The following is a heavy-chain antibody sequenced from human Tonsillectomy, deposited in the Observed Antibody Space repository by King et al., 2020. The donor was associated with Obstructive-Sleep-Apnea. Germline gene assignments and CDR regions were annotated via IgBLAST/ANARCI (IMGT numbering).Heavy chain of an antibody. CDR2: INHSGST. CDR1: GGSFSGYY. V-gene: IGHV4-34*01. Sequence: VQLQQWGAGLLKPSETLSLTCVVYGGSFSGYYWSWLRQPPGRGLEWIGKINHSGSTNYNPSLKSRVTISVDTSKNQFSLKLSSVTAADTAVYYCAREPSSGSYLGAFDIWGQGTMVTVSS. J-gene: IGHJ3*02. CDR3: AREPSSGSYLGAFDI. D-gene: IGHD3-22*01.